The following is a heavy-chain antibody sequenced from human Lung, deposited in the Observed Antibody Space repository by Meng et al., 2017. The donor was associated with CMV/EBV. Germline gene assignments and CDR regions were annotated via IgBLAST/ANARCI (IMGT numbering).Heavy chain of an antibody. Sequence: GGSXRLXCAASGFTFSSYAMHWVRQAPGKGLEWVAVISYDGSNKYYADSVKGRFTISRDNSKNTLYLQMNSLRAEDTAVYYCARAASITMIVVVITPAGDAFDIWXQETMVTVSS. D-gene: IGHD3-22*01. CDR1: GFTFSSYA. J-gene: IGHJ3*02. V-gene: IGHV3-30*04. CDR2: ISYDGSNK. CDR3: ARAASITMIVVVITPAGDAFDI.